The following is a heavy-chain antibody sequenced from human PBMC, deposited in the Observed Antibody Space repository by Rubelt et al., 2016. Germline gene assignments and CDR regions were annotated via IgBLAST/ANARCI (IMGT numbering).Heavy chain of an antibody. V-gene: IGHV4-39*07. D-gene: IGHD3-10*01. CDR3: AGEYGMDV. J-gene: IGHJ6*02. Sequence: QLQLQESGPGLVKPSETLSLTCTVSGVSISVSSYYWGWIRQPPGKGLEWIGSIYYSGSTYYKPSLKSRVTISVDTSKNQFSLKLSSVTAADTAVDYCAGEYGMDVWGQGTTVTVSS. CDR1: GVSISVSSYY. CDR2: IYYSGST.